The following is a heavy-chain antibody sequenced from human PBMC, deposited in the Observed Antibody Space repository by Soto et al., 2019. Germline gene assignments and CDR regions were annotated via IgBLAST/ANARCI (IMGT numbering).Heavy chain of an antibody. D-gene: IGHD5-18*01. Sequence: GGPLRLSCAATGFTFSSYCMHWARHARGKGLVWVSRINSDGSSTSYADSVKGRFTISKDNAKNTLYLQMNSLRAEDTAVYYFAKGRLDTAMVYYYYYMDVWGKGTTVTVSS. V-gene: IGHV3-74*01. CDR3: AKGRLDTAMVYYYYYMDV. J-gene: IGHJ6*03. CDR2: INSDGSST. CDR1: GFTFSSYC.